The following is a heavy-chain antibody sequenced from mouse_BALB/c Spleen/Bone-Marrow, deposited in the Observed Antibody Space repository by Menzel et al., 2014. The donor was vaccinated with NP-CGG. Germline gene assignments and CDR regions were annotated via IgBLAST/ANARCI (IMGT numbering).Heavy chain of an antibody. J-gene: IGHJ1*01. CDR3: TRRGNWDARRYFDV. D-gene: IGHD4-1*01. Sequence: EVMLVESGGDLVKPGGSLKLSCAASGFTFSTYGMSWVRQTPDKRLEWVATISSGGRYTYYPDSVKGRFTISRANAKNTRYLKMNSLKSEDTAMYYSTRRGNWDARRYFDVWGAGTTVTVAS. V-gene: IGHV5-6*02. CDR2: ISSGGRYT. CDR1: GFTFSTYG.